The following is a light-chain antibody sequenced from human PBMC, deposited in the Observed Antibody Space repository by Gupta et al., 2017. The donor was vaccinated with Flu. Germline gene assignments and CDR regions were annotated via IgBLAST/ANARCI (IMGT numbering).Light chain of an antibody. CDR3: QQDYSILT. J-gene: IGKJ4*01. CDR2: WAS. V-gene: IGKV4-1*01. Sequence: DIVMTQSPDSLAVSLGERATINCKSSQSVLYSYNNKNYLAWYQQKPGQPPKLLIYWASTREYGVPDRFSGRGSVRDFTLTSSSRQAEGVGVYYWQQDYSILTFGGGTKVEIK. CDR1: QSVLYSYNNKNY.